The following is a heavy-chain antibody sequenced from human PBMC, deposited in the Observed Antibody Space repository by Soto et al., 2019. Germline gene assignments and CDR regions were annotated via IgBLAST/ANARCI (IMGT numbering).Heavy chain of an antibody. Sequence: PGGSLRLSCAASGFTFSSYAMSWVRQAPGKGLEWVSAISGSGGSTYYADSVKGRFTISRDNSKNTLYLQMNSLRAEDTAVYYCAKGPMDYYDSSGYTRGLHWGQGTLVTVSS. D-gene: IGHD3-22*01. V-gene: IGHV3-23*01. J-gene: IGHJ1*01. CDR1: GFTFSSYA. CDR3: AKGPMDYYDSSGYTRGLH. CDR2: ISGSGGST.